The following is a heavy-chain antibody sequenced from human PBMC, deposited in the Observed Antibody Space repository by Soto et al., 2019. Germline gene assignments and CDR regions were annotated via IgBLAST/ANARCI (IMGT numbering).Heavy chain of an antibody. CDR1: WYRCIGFG. CDR2: IYPGDSDT. Sequence: NGAWYRCIGFGGRCVRKIHRKGLEWMGIIYPGDSDTRYSPSFQGQVTISADKSISTAYLQWSSLKASDTAMYYCARHSAGIAAAGLGMDVWGQGTTVTASS. D-gene: IGHD6-13*01. V-gene: IGHV5-51*01. CDR3: ARHSAGIAAAGLGMDV. J-gene: IGHJ6*02.